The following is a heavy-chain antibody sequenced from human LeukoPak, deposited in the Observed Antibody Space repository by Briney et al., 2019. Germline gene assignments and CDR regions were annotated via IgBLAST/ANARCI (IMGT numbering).Heavy chain of an antibody. CDR3: ARDLAAITTGSHNWFDP. CDR2: INPKSGGT. Sequence: ASVKVSCKASGYTFTSYYMHWVRQAPGQGLEWMGWINPKSGGTNYAQKFQGRVTLTRDTSISTAYMELSRLTSDDTAVYYCARDLAAITTGSHNWFDPWGQGTLVTVSS. CDR1: GYTFTSYY. J-gene: IGHJ5*02. D-gene: IGHD3-22*01. V-gene: IGHV1-2*02.